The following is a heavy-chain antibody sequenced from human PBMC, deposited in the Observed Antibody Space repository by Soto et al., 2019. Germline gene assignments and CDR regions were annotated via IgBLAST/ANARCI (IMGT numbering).Heavy chain of an antibody. D-gene: IGHD4-17*01. CDR2: ISSSSSYI. V-gene: IGHV3-21*01. CDR1: GFTFSSYS. Sequence: EVQLVESGGGLVKPGGSLRLSCAASGFTFSSYSMNWVRQAPGKGLEWVSAISSSSSYIYYADSVKGRFTISRDNAKNSLYLQMNRLRAVDTAVYYCARDFYGEYWGAFDIWGQGTMVTVSS. CDR3: ARDFYGEYWGAFDI. J-gene: IGHJ3*02.